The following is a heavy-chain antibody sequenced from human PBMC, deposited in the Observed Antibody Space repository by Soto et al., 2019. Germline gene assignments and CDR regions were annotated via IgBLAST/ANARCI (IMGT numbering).Heavy chain of an antibody. CDR2: INHSGST. D-gene: IGHD3-22*01. CDR1: CGSFSGYY. J-gene: IGHJ3*02. CDR3: ARGLQDSSGYYPHDAFDI. Sequence: SETLSLTCAVYCGSFSGYYWSWIRQPPGKGLEWIGEINHSGSTNYNPSLKSRVTISVDTSKNQFSLKLSSVTAADTAVYYCARGLQDSSGYYPHDAFDIWGQGTMVTV. V-gene: IGHV4-34*01.